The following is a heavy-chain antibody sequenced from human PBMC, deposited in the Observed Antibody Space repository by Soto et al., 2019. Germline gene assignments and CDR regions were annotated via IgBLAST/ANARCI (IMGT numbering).Heavy chain of an antibody. J-gene: IGHJ4*02. CDR1: GFTFSDYY. V-gene: IGHV3-11*01. CDR3: ASLPYCGDECFCNY. CDR2: ISSSGTTI. Sequence: PGGSLRLSCAASGFTFSDYYMSWIRQAPGKGLEWVSYISSSGTTIYYADSVKGRFTISRDNAKNSLYLQMNSLRAEDTAVYYCASLPYCGDECFCNYWGQGTLVTVSS. D-gene: IGHD2-21*01.